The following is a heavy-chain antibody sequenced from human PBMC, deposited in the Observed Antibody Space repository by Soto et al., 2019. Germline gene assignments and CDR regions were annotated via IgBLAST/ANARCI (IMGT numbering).Heavy chain of an antibody. CDR3: ANEQNPYSTYYYGMDV. Sequence: ASVKVSCKASGGTFSSYAISWVRQAPGQGLEWMGGIIPIFGTANYAQKFQGRVTITADESTSTAYMELSSLRSEDTAVYYCANEQNPYSTYYYGMDVWGQGTTVTVSS. J-gene: IGHJ6*02. CDR2: IIPIFGTA. V-gene: IGHV1-69*13. CDR1: GGTFSSYA. D-gene: IGHD6-13*01.